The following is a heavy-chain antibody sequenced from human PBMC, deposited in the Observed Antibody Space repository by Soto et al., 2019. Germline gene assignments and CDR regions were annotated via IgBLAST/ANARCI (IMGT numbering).Heavy chain of an antibody. J-gene: IGHJ4*02. Sequence: QVQLVQSGPEVKKPGASVKLSCKASGYIFTSYGIGWVRQAPGQGLEGMGWISAFKGYTKYPQRLQGRVTMTTDTPTSTAYMELRSLRSDDTAVYYCARVDDYYDSSGHYFTFFNYWGQGSLVTVSS. CDR1: GYIFTSYG. CDR2: ISAFKGYT. CDR3: ARVDDYYDSSGHYFTFFNY. V-gene: IGHV1-18*01. D-gene: IGHD3-22*01.